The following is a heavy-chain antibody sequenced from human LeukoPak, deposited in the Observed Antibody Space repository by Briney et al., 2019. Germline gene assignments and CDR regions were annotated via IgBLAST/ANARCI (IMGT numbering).Heavy chain of an antibody. CDR2: IYSGGST. CDR3: ARVDSLRLGELSYYYFDY. V-gene: IGHV3-53*01. Sequence: PSETLSLTCAVYGGSFSGYYWSWVRQAPGKGLEWVSVIYSGGSTYYADSVKGRFTISRDNSKNTLYLQMNSLRAEDTAVYYCARVDSLRLGELSYYYFDYWGQGTLVTVSS. CDR1: GGSFSGYY. D-gene: IGHD3-16*02. J-gene: IGHJ4*02.